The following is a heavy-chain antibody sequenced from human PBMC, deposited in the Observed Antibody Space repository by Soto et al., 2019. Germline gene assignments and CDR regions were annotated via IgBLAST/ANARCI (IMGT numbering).Heavy chain of an antibody. CDR2: IWYDGSNK. Sequence: QVQLVESGGGVVQPGRSLRLSCAASGFTFSSYGMHWVRQAPGKGLEWVAVIWYDGSNKYYADSVKGRFTISRDNSKNTLYLQMNSLRAEDTAVYYCARDLGYYGSGRYYRYYYGMDVWGQGTTVTVSS. CDR3: ARDLGYYGSGRYYRYYYGMDV. CDR1: GFTFSSYG. D-gene: IGHD3-10*01. V-gene: IGHV3-33*01. J-gene: IGHJ6*02.